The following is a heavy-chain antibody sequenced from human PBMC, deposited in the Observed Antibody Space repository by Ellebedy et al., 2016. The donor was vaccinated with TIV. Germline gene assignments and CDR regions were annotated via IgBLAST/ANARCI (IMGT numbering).Heavy chain of an antibody. J-gene: IGHJ4*02. CDR2: IWSDGSNK. CDR3: AGGLGLLYGGSPLDY. V-gene: IGHV3-33*01. CDR1: GFSFSSYG. D-gene: IGHD3-3*01. Sequence: GESLKISCAASGFSFSSYGMHWVRQAPGKGLEWVAVIWSDGSNKYSADSVKGRFTIYRDNSKNTVYLQMNSLRAEDTAVYYCAGGLGLLYGGSPLDYWGQGTLVTVSS.